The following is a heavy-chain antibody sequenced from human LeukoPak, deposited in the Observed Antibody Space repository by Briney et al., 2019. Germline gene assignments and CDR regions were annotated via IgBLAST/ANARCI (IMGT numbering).Heavy chain of an antibody. CDR3: ARHESAVGALFY. Sequence: PSETLSLTCTVSGGSISRYYWSWIRQPPGKGLELIGYIYSAGSTNSNPSLKSRITISVDTSRNEFSLRLTSVTAADTAVYYCARHESAVGALFYWGRGSLVTVSS. CDR2: IYSAGST. J-gene: IGHJ4*02. D-gene: IGHD1-26*01. CDR1: GGSISRYY. V-gene: IGHV4-59*08.